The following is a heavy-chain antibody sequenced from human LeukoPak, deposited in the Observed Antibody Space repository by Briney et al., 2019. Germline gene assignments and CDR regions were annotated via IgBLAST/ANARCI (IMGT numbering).Heavy chain of an antibody. CDR3: VRVRGDYSNYWFDP. CDR1: GGSISSGGYY. V-gene: IGHV4-30-4*08. J-gene: IGHJ5*02. D-gene: IGHD4-11*01. CDR2: IYYSGST. Sequence: SQTLSLTCTVSGGSISSGGYYWSWIRQPPGKGLEWIGYIYYSGSTYYNPSLKSRVTISVDTSKNQFSLKLSSVTAADTAVYYCVRVRGDYSNYWFDPWGQGTLVTVSS.